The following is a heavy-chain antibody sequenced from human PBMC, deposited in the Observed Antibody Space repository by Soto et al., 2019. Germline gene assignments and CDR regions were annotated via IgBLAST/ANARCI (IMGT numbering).Heavy chain of an antibody. V-gene: IGHV3-21*01. CDR3: ATPYYYNH. J-gene: IGHJ4*02. CDR2: ITSNSDHI. CDR1: GFMFSAYT. Sequence: PGGSVRLSCAASGFMFSAYTMSWVRQAPGKGLEWLSSITSNSDHIDYADSVRGRFTVSRDNARKSLYLQMDSLGAEDTGVYYCATPYYYNHWGPGTLVTVSS.